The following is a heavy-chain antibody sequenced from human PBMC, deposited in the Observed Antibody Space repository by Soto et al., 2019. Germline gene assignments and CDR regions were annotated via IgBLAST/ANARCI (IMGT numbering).Heavy chain of an antibody. V-gene: IGHV2-5*02. CDR2: IYWDDDK. Sequence: PTHSFTLTSACSGLRLSASGVAVGWLRQPPGKAREWLALIYWDDDKRYSPSLKSRLTITKDTSKNQVVLTMTNMDPVYTAAYYCAHIHRSSRSGVGYYYYGMDVWGQGTTVTVSS. CDR1: GLRLSASGVA. CDR3: AHIHRSSRSGVGYYYYGMDV. D-gene: IGHD2-2*01. J-gene: IGHJ6*02.